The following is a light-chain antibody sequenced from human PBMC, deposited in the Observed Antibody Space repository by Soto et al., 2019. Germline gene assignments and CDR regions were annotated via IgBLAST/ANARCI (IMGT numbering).Light chain of an antibody. CDR2: KAS. V-gene: IGKV1-5*03. CDR1: QSIDRW. CDR3: QQFKSGTWT. Sequence: DIQMTQSPSTLSASVGDRVTITCRASQSIDRWLAWYQQKPGKAPKLLIYKASSLESGVPSRFSGSGSGTEFILTINGLQPDDFATYFCQQFKSGTWTFGQGTKVDIK. J-gene: IGKJ1*01.